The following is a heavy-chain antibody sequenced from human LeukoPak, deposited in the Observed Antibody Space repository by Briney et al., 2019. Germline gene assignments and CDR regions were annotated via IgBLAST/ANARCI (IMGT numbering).Heavy chain of an antibody. CDR2: IYHSGST. Sequence: PSETLSLTCAVSGYSISSGYYWGWIRQPPGKGLEWIGSIYHSGSTYYNPSLKSRVTISVDTSKNQFSLKLSSVTAADTAVYYCARQACFDYWGQGTLVTVS. CDR1: GYSISSGYY. J-gene: IGHJ4*02. CDR3: ARQACFDY. V-gene: IGHV4-38-2*01.